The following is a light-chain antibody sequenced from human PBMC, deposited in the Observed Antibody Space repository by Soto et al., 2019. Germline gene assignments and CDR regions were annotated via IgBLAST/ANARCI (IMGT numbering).Light chain of an antibody. V-gene: IGLV2-8*01. CDR3: ISYAACNNFYLV. CDR1: SRDGGGYNY. J-gene: IGLJ3*02. CDR2: EVT. Sequence: QSALTQPPSASGSPGQSVTISCTGTSRDGGGYNYVSWYQQYPGRAPKLMIYEVTKRPSGVPDRFSGSKSGNTASLTVSGLQAVDEADYSCISYAACNNFYLVFGGGTKLTVL.